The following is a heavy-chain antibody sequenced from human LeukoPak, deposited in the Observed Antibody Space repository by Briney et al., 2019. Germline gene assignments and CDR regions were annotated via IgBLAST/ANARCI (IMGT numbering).Heavy chain of an antibody. Sequence: GGSLRLSCAASGFTFSDYYMSWIRQAPGKGLEWVSYISSSSSYTNYADSVKGRFTISRDNAKNSLYLQMNSLRAEDTAVYHCASGYYDEAGPDYWGQGTLVTVSS. CDR1: GFTFSDYY. CDR2: ISSSSSYT. V-gene: IGHV3-11*06. J-gene: IGHJ4*02. D-gene: IGHD3-22*01. CDR3: ASGYYDEAGPDY.